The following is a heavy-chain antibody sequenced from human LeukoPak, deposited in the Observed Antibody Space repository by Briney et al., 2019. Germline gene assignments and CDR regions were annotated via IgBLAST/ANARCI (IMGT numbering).Heavy chain of an antibody. CDR1: GNYW. D-gene: IGHD6-6*01. CDR2: IYSGGST. CDR3: ARDSSSSSYGMDV. J-gene: IGHJ6*02. V-gene: IGHV3-53*01. Sequence: GGSLRLSCAASGNYWMHWVRQAPGKGLEWVSVIYSGGSTYHADSVKGRFTISRDNSKNTLYFQMNSLRVEDTAVYYCARDSSSSSYGMDVWGQGTTVTVSS.